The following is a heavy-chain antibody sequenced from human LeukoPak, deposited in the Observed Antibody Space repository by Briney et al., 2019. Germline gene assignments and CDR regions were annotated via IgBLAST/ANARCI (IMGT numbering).Heavy chain of an antibody. V-gene: IGHV3-74*01. CDR2: INEDGSTT. J-gene: IGHJ4*02. CDR1: GFTFSSNW. D-gene: IGHD1-26*01. Sequence: GGSLRLSCAASGFTFSSNWMHWVRQAPGKGLVWVSRINEDGSTTNYADSVKGRSTIFRDNAKNTLYLQMNSLRTEDTAVYYCVRDLGGRSGHWGQGTLVIVSS. CDR3: VRDLGGRSGH.